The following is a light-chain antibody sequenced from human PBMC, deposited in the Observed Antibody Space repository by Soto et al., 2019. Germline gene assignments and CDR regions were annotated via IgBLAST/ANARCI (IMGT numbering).Light chain of an antibody. Sequence: QSVLTQPASGSGSPGQSITISCTGTSSYVGGYDYVSWYQQHPGKAPKLLIYDVSKRPSGVPDRFSGSKSRNTASLTVSGLQAEDEADYYCSSYAGSNNYVFGTGTKVTVL. J-gene: IGLJ1*01. V-gene: IGLV2-8*01. CDR1: SSYVGGYDY. CDR2: DVS. CDR3: SSYAGSNNYV.